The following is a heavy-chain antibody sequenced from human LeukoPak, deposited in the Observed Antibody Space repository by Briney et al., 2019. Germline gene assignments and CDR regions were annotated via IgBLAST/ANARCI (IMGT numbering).Heavy chain of an antibody. D-gene: IGHD3-10*01. CDR2: ISSSGTTI. Sequence: GRSPRLSCAVSGFTFSNYEMNWVRQAPGKGLEWFSYISSSGTTIYYADSVKGRFTISRDNAKNSLYLQMHSLRTEDTAVYYCARKYFGERYFDYWDQGTLVTVSS. CDR1: GFTFSNYE. CDR3: ARKYFGERYFDY. J-gene: IGHJ4*02. V-gene: IGHV3-48*03.